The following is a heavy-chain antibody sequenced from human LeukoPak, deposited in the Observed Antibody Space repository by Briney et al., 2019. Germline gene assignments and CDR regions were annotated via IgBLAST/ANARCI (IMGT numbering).Heavy chain of an antibody. V-gene: IGHV1-46*01. CDR1: GYTFTSYY. Sequence: ASVKVSCKASGYTFTSYYMHWVRQAPGQGLEWMGMINPSGGSTSYAQKFQGRVTMTRDTSTSTVYMELSSLRSEDTAVYYCARTGGSYPDLLWYFDLWGRGTLVTVSS. D-gene: IGHD2-15*01. J-gene: IGHJ2*01. CDR2: INPSGGST. CDR3: ARTGGSYPDLLWYFDL.